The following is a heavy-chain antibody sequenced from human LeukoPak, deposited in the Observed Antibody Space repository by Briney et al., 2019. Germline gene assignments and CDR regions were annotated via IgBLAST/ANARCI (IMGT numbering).Heavy chain of an antibody. D-gene: IGHD6-19*01. Sequence: PGGSLRLSCAASGFTLSNHWMIWVRQAPGKGLECVANIKQDGIEKYYLDSVKGRFTISRDNAKNSVYLQMNSLRVEDTAVYYCTTRNSSPVRGGQWGQGTMVTVSS. J-gene: IGHJ3*01. V-gene: IGHV3-7*01. CDR3: TTRNSSPVRGGQ. CDR2: IKQDGIEK. CDR1: GFTLSNHW.